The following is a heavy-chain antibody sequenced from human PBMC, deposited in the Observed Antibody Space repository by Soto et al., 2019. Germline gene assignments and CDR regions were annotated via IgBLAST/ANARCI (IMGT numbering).Heavy chain of an antibody. J-gene: IGHJ4*02. Sequence: QVQLVESGGGVVQPGRSLRLSCAASGFTFSSYGMHWVRQAPGKGLEWVAVISYDGSNKYYADSVKGRFSISRDNSKNSLYMQMNSRRAEDTAVYYCAKDFLPSITGAYYFDYWGQGTLVTVSS. V-gene: IGHV3-30*18. CDR3: AKDFLPSITGAYYFDY. CDR1: GFTFSSYG. D-gene: IGHD1-20*01. CDR2: ISYDGSNK.